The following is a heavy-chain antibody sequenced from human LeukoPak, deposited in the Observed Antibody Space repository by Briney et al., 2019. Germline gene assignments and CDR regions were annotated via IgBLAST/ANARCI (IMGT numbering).Heavy chain of an antibody. D-gene: IGHD4-17*01. V-gene: IGHV1-18*01. CDR3: ARLPTADYYYYGMDV. J-gene: IGHJ6*02. Sequence: ASVKVSCKASGYTFTSYGISWVRQAPGQGLEWMGWISAYNGNTNYAQKLQGRVTMTTDTSTSTAYMELRSLRSDDTAVYYCARLPTADYYYYGMDVWGQGTTVTVSS. CDR1: GYTFTSYG. CDR2: ISAYNGNT.